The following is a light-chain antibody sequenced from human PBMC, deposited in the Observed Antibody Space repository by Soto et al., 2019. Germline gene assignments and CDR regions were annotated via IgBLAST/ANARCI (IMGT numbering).Light chain of an antibody. V-gene: IGKV3-20*01. CDR2: GAS. Sequence: EIVLTQSPGTLSLSPGERATLSCRASQSVSSTYLAWYQQKPGQAPRLLIYGASSRATGIPDRFSSSGSRTDFTLTISRLEPEDFAVYYCQQYGSSPPITFGQGTRLEIK. CDR1: QSVSSTY. CDR3: QQYGSSPPIT. J-gene: IGKJ5*01.